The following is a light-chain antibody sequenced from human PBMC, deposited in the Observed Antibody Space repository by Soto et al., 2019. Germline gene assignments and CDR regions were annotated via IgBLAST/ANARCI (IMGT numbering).Light chain of an antibody. CDR3: QQSYSIPYT. J-gene: IGKJ2*01. CDR2: AAS. CDR1: QSLSNY. Sequence: DIPMTQSPSSLSASVGDRVTIACRATQSLSNYLHWYQQKPGKAPKLLIYAASSLQSGVPSRFSGSGSGTDFTLTISSLQPEDFATYYCQQSYSIPYTFGQGTKLEIK. V-gene: IGKV1-39*01.